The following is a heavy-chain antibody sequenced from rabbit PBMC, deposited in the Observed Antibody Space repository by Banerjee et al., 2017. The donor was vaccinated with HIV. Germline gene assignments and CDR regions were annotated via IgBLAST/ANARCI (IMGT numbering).Heavy chain of an antibody. D-gene: IGHD6-1*01. J-gene: IGHJ4*01. CDR1: GFSFSSSYY. V-gene: IGHV1S40*01. Sequence: QSLEESGGDLVKPEASLTLTCTASGFSFSSSYYMCWVRQAPGKGLEWIACIYAGSSGSTYYASWAKGRFTISKTSSTTVTLQMTSLTAADTATYFCARDAGYAGYGYATSYFNLWGPGTLVTVS. CDR2: IYAGSSGST. CDR3: ARDAGYAGYGYATSYFNL.